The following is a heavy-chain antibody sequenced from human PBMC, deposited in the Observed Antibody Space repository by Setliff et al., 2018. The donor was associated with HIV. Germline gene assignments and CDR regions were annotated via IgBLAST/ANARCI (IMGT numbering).Heavy chain of an antibody. CDR1: GYSFTSYW. Sequence: GESLKISCKGSGYSFTSYWIGWVRQMPGKGLEWMGIISPDDSDSRYSPSFQGQVTISADKSISTAYLQWSSLKASDAAMYYCASGRKKNYDLFSGYYRILGVDFDYWGQGTLVTVSS. D-gene: IGHD3-3*01. CDR2: ISPDDSDS. J-gene: IGHJ4*02. CDR3: ASGRKKNYDLFSGYYRILGVDFDY. V-gene: IGHV5-51*01.